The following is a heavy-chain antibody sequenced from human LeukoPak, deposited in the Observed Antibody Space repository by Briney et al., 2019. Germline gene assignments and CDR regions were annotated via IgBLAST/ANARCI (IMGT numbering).Heavy chain of an antibody. J-gene: IGHJ4*02. CDR1: GFTFSSYE. D-gene: IGHD3-9*01. V-gene: IGHV3-48*03. CDR3: VRDADWSFDY. CDR2: ISSSGSTI. Sequence: GGSLRLSCAASGFTFSSYEMNWVRQAPGKGLEWVSYISSSGSTIYYADSVKGRFTISRDNSKNTLYVQMNSLRVQDTAMYFCVRDADWSFDYWGQGTLVTVSS.